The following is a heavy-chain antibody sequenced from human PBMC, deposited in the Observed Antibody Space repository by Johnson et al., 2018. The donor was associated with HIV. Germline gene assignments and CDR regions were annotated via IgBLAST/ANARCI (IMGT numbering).Heavy chain of an antibody. D-gene: IGHD1-26*01. CDR2: ISWNSGSI. CDR3: AKGATRYKTSGSNSDGAFDI. V-gene: IGHV3-9*01. CDR1: GFTFDDYA. J-gene: IGHJ3*02. Sequence: VQLVESGGGLVQPGRSLRLSCAASGFTFDDYAMHWVRQAPGKGLEWVSGISWNSGSIGYADSVKGRFTISRDNAKNSLYLQMSTLRAEDTALYYCAKGATRYKTSGSNSDGAFDIWGQGTMVTVSS.